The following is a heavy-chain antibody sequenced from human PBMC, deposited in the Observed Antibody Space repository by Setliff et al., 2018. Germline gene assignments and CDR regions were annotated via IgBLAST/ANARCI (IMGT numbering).Heavy chain of an antibody. Sequence: PGESLKISCKGSGYRFINYWIAWVRQKPGKGLEWMGIIYPDDSDTRYSPSFQGQVTISADRSTTTAYLQWSSLKASDTAMYYCVRQDEADYWGQGTLVTVSS. J-gene: IGHJ4*02. CDR2: IYPDDSDT. CDR3: VRQDEADY. CDR1: GYRFINYW. V-gene: IGHV5-51*01.